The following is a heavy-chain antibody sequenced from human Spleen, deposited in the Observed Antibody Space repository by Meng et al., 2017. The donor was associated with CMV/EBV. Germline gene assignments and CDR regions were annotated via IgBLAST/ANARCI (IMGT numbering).Heavy chain of an antibody. J-gene: IGHJ4*02. D-gene: IGHD6-19*01. CDR2: IYHSGST. V-gene: IGHV4-4*02. CDR3: ARRRVTVYSSGWPFDY. CDR1: GGSISSSNW. Sequence: SCAVSGGSISSSNWWSWVRQPPGKGLEWIGEIYHSGSTNYNPSLKSRVTISVDKSKNQFSLKLSSVTAADTAVYYCARRRVTVYSSGWPFDYWGQGTLVTVSS.